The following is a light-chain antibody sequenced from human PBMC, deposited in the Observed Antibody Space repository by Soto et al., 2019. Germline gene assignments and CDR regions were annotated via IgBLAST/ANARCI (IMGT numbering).Light chain of an antibody. CDR3: QQRSTWPGT. CDR1: QSVITY. V-gene: IGKV3-11*02. J-gene: IGKJ2*01. Sequence: EIVLTQSLATLSLSPGERATLSCRASQSVITYLAWYQQKPGQAPRLLIYDASNRATGIPARFSGSGSGRDFTLTISSLEPEDFAVYYCQQRSTWPGTFGQGTKLEIK. CDR2: DAS.